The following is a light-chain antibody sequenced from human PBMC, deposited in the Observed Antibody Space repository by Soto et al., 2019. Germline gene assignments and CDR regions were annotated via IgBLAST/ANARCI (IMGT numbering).Light chain of an antibody. J-gene: IGLJ3*02. CDR1: SSDVGAYNY. V-gene: IGLV2-14*01. CDR2: EVS. CDR3: SSYTTSSTLV. Sequence: QSVLTQPASVSGSPGQSITISCTGTSSDVGAYNYVSWYQQHPGKAPKLMIYEVSNRPSGVSNRFSGSKSGNTASLTISGLQAEDEADYYCSSYTTSSTLVFGGGNKVTVL.